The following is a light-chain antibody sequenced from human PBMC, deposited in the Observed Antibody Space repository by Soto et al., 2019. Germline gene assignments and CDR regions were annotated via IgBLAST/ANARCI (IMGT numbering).Light chain of an antibody. CDR1: SSDVGGYNY. CDR3: SSYTGSSTLV. V-gene: IGLV2-14*01. CDR2: EVI. J-gene: IGLJ2*01. Sequence: QAVVTQPASVSGSPGQSITISCTGTSSDVGGYNYVSWYQQHPGKAPKLIIYEVINRPSGVSTRFSGSKSGNTASLTISGLQAEDEADYYCSSYTGSSTLVFGGGTKLTVL.